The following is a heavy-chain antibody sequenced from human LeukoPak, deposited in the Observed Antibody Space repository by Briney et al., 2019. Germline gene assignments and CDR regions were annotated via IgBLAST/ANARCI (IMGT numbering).Heavy chain of an antibody. CDR1: GYTFTSYY. Sequence: ASVKVSCKASGYTFTSYYMHWVRQAPGQGLEWMGIINPSGGSTSYAQKFQGRVTMTRDTSTSTVYMELSSLRSEDTAVYYCARDVGSPVELNDAFDIWGQGTMVTVSS. D-gene: IGHD2-15*01. J-gene: IGHJ3*02. V-gene: IGHV1-46*01. CDR3: ARDVGSPVELNDAFDI. CDR2: INPSGGST.